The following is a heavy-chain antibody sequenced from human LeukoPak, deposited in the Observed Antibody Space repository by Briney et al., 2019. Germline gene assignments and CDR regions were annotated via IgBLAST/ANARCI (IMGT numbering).Heavy chain of an antibody. Sequence: SQTLSLTCTVSGGSISSGDYYWSWIRQPPGKGLEWFGYIYYSGSTYYNPSLKSRVTISVDTSKNQFSPKLRSVTAADTAVYYCARVLYRYYFDYWGQGTLVTVSS. CDR1: GGSISSGDYY. CDR2: IYYSGST. CDR3: ARVLYRYYFDY. D-gene: IGHD2-15*01. V-gene: IGHV4-30-4*01. J-gene: IGHJ4*02.